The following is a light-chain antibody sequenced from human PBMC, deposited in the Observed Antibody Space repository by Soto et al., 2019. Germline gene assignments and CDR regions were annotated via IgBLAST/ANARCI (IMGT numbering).Light chain of an antibody. V-gene: IGLV2-11*01. Sequence: QSALTQPRSVSGSPGQSVTVSCTGTSSDVGNYIFVSWYQHHPGKAPKLMIYDVSKLPSGVPDRFSGSMSGNTASLTISGVQAVGDGDYCCCSFGGSSVVFGVGIKLTLL. CDR2: DVS. CDR1: SSDVGNYIF. CDR3: CSFGGSSVV. J-gene: IGLJ2*01.